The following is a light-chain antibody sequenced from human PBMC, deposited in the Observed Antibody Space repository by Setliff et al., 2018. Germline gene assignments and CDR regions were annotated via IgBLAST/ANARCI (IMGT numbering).Light chain of an antibody. CDR2: DNN. J-gene: IGLJ2*01. Sequence: QSVLTQPPSVSAAPGQKVTISCSGSSSNIRNNYVSWYQQLPGTAPKLLIYDNNKRPSGIPDRFSGSKSGTSATLGITGLQTGDEADYYCGTWDSSLSAVVFGGGTKVTV. CDR3: GTWDSSLSAVV. V-gene: IGLV1-51*01. CDR1: SSNIRNNY.